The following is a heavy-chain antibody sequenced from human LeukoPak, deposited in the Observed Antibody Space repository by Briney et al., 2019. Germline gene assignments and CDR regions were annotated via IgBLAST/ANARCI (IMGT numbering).Heavy chain of an antibody. J-gene: IGHJ4*02. CDR1: GFTFSSYD. CDR3: ARDGARYSGSYYNDY. Sequence: GGSLRLSCAASGFTFSSYDMQWVRQAPGKGLEYVSAISGNGGTTYYANSVKGRFTISRDNSKNTLYLQMSSLRAEDMAVYYCARDGARYSGSYYNDYWGQGTLVTVSS. CDR2: ISGNGGTT. D-gene: IGHD1-26*01. V-gene: IGHV3-64*01.